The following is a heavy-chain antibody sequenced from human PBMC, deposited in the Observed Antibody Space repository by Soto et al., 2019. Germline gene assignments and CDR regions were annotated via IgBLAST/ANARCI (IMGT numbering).Heavy chain of an antibody. V-gene: IGHV3-7*01. CDR1: GLTFSSHY. CDR3: ATDLKWLNF. CDR2: IKPDGSES. Sequence: EVQLVESGGGLVQPGGSLRLSCAVSGLTFSSHYMTWVRQAPGEGLEWVASIKPDGSESYYVDSVEGRFTLSRDNAKNSRYLEMNSLRADGTAVYYCATDLKWLNFWGQGSLVTVSS. J-gene: IGHJ4*02. D-gene: IGHD6-19*01.